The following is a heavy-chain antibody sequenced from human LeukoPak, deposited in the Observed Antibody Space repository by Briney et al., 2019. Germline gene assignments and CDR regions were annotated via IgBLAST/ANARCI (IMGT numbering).Heavy chain of an antibody. CDR1: GDSVSSNSAT. Sequence: SQTLSLTCAISGDSVSSNSATWTWLRQSPSRGLEWLGRTYYRSKWYNDYAVSMKSRITINPDTSKNQFSLQLNSVTPEDTAVYYCARLVGASWFDSWGQGTLVTVSS. CDR2: TYYRSKWYN. D-gene: IGHD1-26*01. J-gene: IGHJ5*01. CDR3: ARLVGASWFDS. V-gene: IGHV6-1*01.